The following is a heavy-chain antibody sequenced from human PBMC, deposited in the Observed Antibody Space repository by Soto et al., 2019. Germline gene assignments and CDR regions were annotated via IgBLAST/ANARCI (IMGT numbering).Heavy chain of an antibody. Sequence: VGSLRLSCAASGFNFSDYYMSWIRQAPGKGLDWVSYFSNSGSTMFYADSVKGRFTISRDNAKNSVYLHMHSLRAEDTAVYYCARDAGSGDHDSGYHYAFDYWGQGTLVTVSS. CDR1: GFNFSDYY. CDR2: FSNSGSTM. V-gene: IGHV3-11*01. CDR3: ARDAGSGDHDSGYHYAFDY. J-gene: IGHJ4*02. D-gene: IGHD3-22*01.